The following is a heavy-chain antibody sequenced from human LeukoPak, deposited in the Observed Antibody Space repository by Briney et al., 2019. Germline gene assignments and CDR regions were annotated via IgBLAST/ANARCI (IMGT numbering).Heavy chain of an antibody. D-gene: IGHD2-21*02. CDR2: IWDDGSNK. CDR1: AFTFSTYG. CDR3: AEDYCGGDCYNPPLGFDS. V-gene: IGHV3-33*06. J-gene: IGHJ4*02. Sequence: GGSLRLSCATAAFTFSTYGMPCVRQAPGKWREWVPVIWDDGSNKYYADSVNGRFSISRDNSKNTVDLQMNSLRAEDTAVYYCAEDYCGGDCYNPPLGFDSWGQGTLVTVSS.